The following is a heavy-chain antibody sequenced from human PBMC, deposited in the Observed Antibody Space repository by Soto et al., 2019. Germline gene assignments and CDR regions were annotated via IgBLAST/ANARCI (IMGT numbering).Heavy chain of an antibody. Sequence: PGGSLRLSCAASGFTFSSYEMNWVRQAPGKGLEWVSYISSSGSTIYYADSVKGRFTISRDNAKNSLYLQMNSLRAEDTAVYYCARGYSSSSYFYYYYYGMDVWGQGTTVTVSS. CDR3: ARGYSSSSYFYYYYYGMDV. V-gene: IGHV3-48*03. D-gene: IGHD6-6*01. J-gene: IGHJ6*02. CDR2: ISSSGSTI. CDR1: GFTFSSYE.